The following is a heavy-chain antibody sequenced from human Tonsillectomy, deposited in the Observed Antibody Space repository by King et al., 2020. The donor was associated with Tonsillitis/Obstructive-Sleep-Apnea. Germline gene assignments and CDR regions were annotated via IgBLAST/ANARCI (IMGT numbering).Heavy chain of an antibody. D-gene: IGHD6-13*01. CDR1: GFTFSSYA. CDR3: IRRQLVDY. Sequence: VQLVESGGGLVQPGGSLRLSCAASGFTFSSYAMTWVRQAPGKGLEWVSAIGGSGGSTYYADSVKGRFTISRDNSKNTLYLQMNSLRSEDTAVYYCIRRQLVDYWGQGTLVTVSS. J-gene: IGHJ4*02. V-gene: IGHV3-23*04. CDR2: IGGSGGST.